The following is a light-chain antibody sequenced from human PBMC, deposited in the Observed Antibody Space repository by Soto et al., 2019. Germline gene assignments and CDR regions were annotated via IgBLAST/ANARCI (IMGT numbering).Light chain of an antibody. V-gene: IGKV3-20*01. CDR3: QQYGSSLTWT. J-gene: IGKJ1*01. Sequence: ETVMTQSPVTLSVSPGDTATLSCRASQRVSSHLAWYQQKPGQAPRLLIYAASTRATGIPVRFSGGGSGTDFTLTISRLEPEDFAVYYCQQYGSSLTWTFGQGTKVDIK. CDR1: QRVSSH. CDR2: AAS.